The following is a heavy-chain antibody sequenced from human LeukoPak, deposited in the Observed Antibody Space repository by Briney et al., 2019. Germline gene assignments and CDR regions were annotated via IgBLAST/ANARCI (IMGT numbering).Heavy chain of an antibody. V-gene: IGHV4-34*01. D-gene: IGHD5-24*01. J-gene: IGHJ3*02. CDR3: ARGDFDGDGYNSAYVEAFDI. CDR1: GGSFSGDY. Sequence: SETLSLTCAVYGGSFSGDYWSWIRQSPGKGLEWIGEINHSGSTDYDPSLKSRVTISVDTSKNQFSLKLSSVTAADTAVYYCARGDFDGDGYNSAYVEAFDIWGQGTMVTVSS. CDR2: INHSGST.